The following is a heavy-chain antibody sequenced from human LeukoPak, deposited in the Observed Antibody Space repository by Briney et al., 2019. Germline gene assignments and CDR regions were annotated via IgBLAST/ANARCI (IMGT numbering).Heavy chain of an antibody. CDR2: IYHSGST. D-gene: IGHD3-10*01. CDR3: ARLYGSGSYWY. V-gene: IGHV4-38-2*02. J-gene: IGHJ4*02. CDR1: GYSISSGYS. Sequence: PSETLSLTCTVSGYSISSGYSWSWIRQPPGKGLEWIGYIYHSGSTYYNPSLKSRVTISVDRSKNQFSLKLSSVTAADTAVYYCARLYGSGSYWYWGQGTLVTVSS.